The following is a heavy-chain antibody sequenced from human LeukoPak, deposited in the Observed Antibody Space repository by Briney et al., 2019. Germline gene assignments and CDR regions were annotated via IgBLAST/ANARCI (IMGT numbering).Heavy chain of an antibody. CDR3: ARTEDVEMATISEGWYFDL. CDR2: IIPIFGTA. D-gene: IGHD5-24*01. Sequence: SVKVSCKASGGTFSSYAISWVRQAPGQGLEWMGGIIPIFGTANYAQKFQGRVTITADESTSTAYMELSSLRSEDTAVYYCARTEDVEMATISEGWYFDLWGRGTLVTVSS. J-gene: IGHJ2*01. CDR1: GGTFSSYA. V-gene: IGHV1-69*13.